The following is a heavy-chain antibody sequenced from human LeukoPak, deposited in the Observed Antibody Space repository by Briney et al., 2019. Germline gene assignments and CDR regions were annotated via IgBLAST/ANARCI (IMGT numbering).Heavy chain of an antibody. CDR2: IYTSGST. J-gene: IGHJ3*02. V-gene: IGHV4-4*07. CDR1: GGSISTYY. D-gene: IGHD1-1*01. Sequence: PSETLSLTCTVSGGSISTYYWNWLRQPAGKGLEWIGRIYTSGSTNYNASLKSRVTLSLDTSMNQFSLKLTSVTAADTAVYYCARWITTQGTFDIWAQGTMVTVSS. CDR3: ARWITTQGTFDI.